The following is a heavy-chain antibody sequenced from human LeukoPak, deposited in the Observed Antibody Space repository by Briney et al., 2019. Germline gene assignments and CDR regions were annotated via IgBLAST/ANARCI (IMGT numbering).Heavy chain of an antibody. CDR1: DDSITMYY. CDR3: ARTTMVRGVISHYYYYMEV. D-gene: IGHD3-10*01. J-gene: IGHJ6*03. V-gene: IGHV4-38-2*02. CDR2: IYHSGST. Sequence: SDTLSLTCSVSDDSITMYYWTWIRQPPGKGLEWIGSIYHSGSTYYNPSLKSRVTISVDTSKNQFSLKLSSVTAADTDVYYCARTTMVRGVISHYYYYMEVWGKGTTVTVSS.